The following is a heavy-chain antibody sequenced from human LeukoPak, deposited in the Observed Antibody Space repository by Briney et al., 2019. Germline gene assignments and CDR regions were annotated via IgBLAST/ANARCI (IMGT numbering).Heavy chain of an antibody. CDR2: ISGYNGNT. V-gene: IGHV1-18*01. CDR1: GYTFTNYG. CDR3: ARVVAAPVGWFDP. J-gene: IGHJ5*02. Sequence: ASVKVSCKASGYTFTNYGISWVRQAPGQGLEWMGWISGYNGNTNYAQKLQGRVTMTTDTSTSTAYMELRSRRSDDTAVYYCARVVAAPVGWFDPWGQGTLVTVSS. D-gene: IGHD2-15*01.